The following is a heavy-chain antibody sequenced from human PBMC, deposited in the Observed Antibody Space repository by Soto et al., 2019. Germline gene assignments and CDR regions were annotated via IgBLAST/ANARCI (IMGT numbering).Heavy chain of an antibody. CDR1: GYSFTSFW. J-gene: IGHJ5*02. CDR2: IYPGDSDT. Sequence: GESLKISCKASGYSFTSFWIGWVRQMPGKGLEWMGIIYPGDSDTRYSPSFQGQVTISADKSISTAYLQWRSLKASDTAMYYCARQSVAGNTGYRYSWFDPWGQGTLVTVS. CDR3: ARQSVAGNTGYRYSWFDP. V-gene: IGHV5-51*01. D-gene: IGHD6-19*01.